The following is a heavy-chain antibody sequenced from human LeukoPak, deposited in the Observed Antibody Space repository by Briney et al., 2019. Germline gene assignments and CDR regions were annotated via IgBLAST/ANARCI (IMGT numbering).Heavy chain of an antibody. D-gene: IGHD3-10*01. J-gene: IGHJ5*02. CDR3: ARGRGLIGTSRFDP. V-gene: IGHV1-3*01. CDR2: INAGNGNR. Sequence: ASVKVSCKTSGYTFSNSGLHWVRQAPGQSLEWMGWINAGNGNRKYSQKFQDRLTITRDTSASTVYMELNSLKSEGTAMYFCARGRGLIGTSRFDPWGQGTLVIVSS. CDR1: GYTFSNSG.